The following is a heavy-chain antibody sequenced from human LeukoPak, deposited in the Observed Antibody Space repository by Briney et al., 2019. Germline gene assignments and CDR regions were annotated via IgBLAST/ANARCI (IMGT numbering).Heavy chain of an antibody. V-gene: IGHV4-59*08. CDR3: ARGDCSSTICYSPMDV. Sequence: SETLSLTCTVSGGSISNFYWTWIRQPPGKGLEWIGYMYYSGSTNYNPSLKSRATISVDTSKNQFSLKLSSVTAADTAVYYCARGDCSSTICYSPMDVWGKGTTVTVSS. D-gene: IGHD2-2*01. CDR1: GGSISNFY. J-gene: IGHJ6*03. CDR2: MYYSGST.